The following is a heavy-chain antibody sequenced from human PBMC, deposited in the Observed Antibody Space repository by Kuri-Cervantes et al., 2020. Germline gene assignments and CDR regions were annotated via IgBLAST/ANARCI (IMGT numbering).Heavy chain of an antibody. V-gene: IGHV1-18*01. Sequence: ASVKVSCKASGGTFSSYAISWVRQAPGQGLEWMGWISAYNGDTNYAQKLQGRVTMTTDTSTNTAYMELRSLRSDDTAVYYCARDLVFPGGRGEPDYGDYRGVGYFQHWGQGTLVTVSS. CDR3: ARDLVFPGGRGEPDYGDYRGVGYFQH. CDR1: GGTFSSYA. D-gene: IGHD4-17*01. J-gene: IGHJ1*01. CDR2: ISAYNGDT.